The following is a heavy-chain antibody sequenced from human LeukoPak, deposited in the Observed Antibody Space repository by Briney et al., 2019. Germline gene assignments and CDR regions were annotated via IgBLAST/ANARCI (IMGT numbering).Heavy chain of an antibody. CDR3: ARRRDGYNYVGTDY. D-gene: IGHD5-24*01. Sequence: SGGSLRLSCAASGFTVSSNYMSWVRQAPGKGLEWMGIIYPGDSDTTYSPSFQGQVTISADKSISTAYLQWSSLKASDTAMYYCARRRDGYNYVGTDYWGQGTLVTVSS. J-gene: IGHJ4*02. CDR2: IYPGDSDT. V-gene: IGHV5-51*01. CDR1: GFTVSSNY.